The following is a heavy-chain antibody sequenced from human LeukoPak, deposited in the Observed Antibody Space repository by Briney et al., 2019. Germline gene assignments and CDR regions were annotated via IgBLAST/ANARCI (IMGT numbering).Heavy chain of an antibody. Sequence: EASVKVSCKASGGTFSSYAISWVRQAPGQGLEWMGGIIPIFGTANYAQKFQGRVTITADKSTSTAYMELSSLRSEDTAVYYCARDLGVRGVIDYWGQGTLVTVSS. CDR1: GGTFSSYA. D-gene: IGHD3-10*01. CDR3: ARDLGVRGVIDY. CDR2: IIPIFGTA. J-gene: IGHJ4*02. V-gene: IGHV1-69*06.